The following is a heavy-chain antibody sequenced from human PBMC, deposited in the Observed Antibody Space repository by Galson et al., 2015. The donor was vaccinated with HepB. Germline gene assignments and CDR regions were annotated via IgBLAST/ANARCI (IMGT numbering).Heavy chain of an antibody. CDR1: GFTFGDYA. Sequence: SLRLSCAASGFTFGDYAMSWFRQAPGKGLEWVGFIRSKAYGRTTEYAASVKGRFTISRDDSKSIAYLQMNSLKTEDTAGYYCTRDAVAGTWYYYYYGMDVWGQGTTVTVSS. J-gene: IGHJ6*02. V-gene: IGHV3-49*03. D-gene: IGHD6-19*01. CDR3: TRDAVAGTWYYYYYGMDV. CDR2: IRSKAYGRTT.